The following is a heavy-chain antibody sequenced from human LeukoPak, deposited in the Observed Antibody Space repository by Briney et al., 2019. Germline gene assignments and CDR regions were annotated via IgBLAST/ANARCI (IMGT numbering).Heavy chain of an antibody. J-gene: IGHJ5*02. D-gene: IGHD1-26*01. CDR2: IKQDGSEK. V-gene: IGHV3-7*01. Sequence: QPGGSLLLSGAASGFTFSSYWMSGVRQAPGKGLEGVANIKQDGSEKYYVDSVKGRFTISRDNAKNSLYLQVNSLRAEDTAVYYCARWVGSTDWFDPWGQGTLVTVSS. CDR1: GFTFSSYW. CDR3: ARWVGSTDWFDP.